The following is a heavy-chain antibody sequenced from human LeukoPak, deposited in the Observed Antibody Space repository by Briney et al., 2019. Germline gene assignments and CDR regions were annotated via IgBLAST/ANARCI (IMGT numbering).Heavy chain of an antibody. CDR2: IYYSGST. CDR3: ARASTLILPNFDY. Sequence: PSETLSLTCTVSGGSISSYYWSWIRQPPGKGLEWIGCIYYSGSTNYNPSLKSRVTISVDTSKNQFSLKLSSVTAADTAVYYCARASTLILPNFDYWGQGTLVTVSS. V-gene: IGHV4-59*01. J-gene: IGHJ4*02. CDR1: GGSISSYY.